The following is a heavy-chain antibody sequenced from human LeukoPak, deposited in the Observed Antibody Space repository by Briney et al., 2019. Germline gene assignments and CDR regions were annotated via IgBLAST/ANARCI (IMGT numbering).Heavy chain of an antibody. Sequence: SETLSLTCTVSGGSISSYYWSWIRQPPGKGLEWIGYIYYSGSTNYNPSLKSRVTISVDTSKNQFSLKLSSVTAADTAVYYCARAHTFDYWGQGTLVTVS. V-gene: IGHV4-59*08. CDR3: ARAHTFDY. CDR1: GGSISSYY. J-gene: IGHJ4*02. CDR2: IYYSGST.